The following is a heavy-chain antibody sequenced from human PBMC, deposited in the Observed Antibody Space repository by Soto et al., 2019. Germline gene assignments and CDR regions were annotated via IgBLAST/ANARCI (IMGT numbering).Heavy chain of an antibody. CDR1: GGSLSNYG. V-gene: IGHV1-69*12. J-gene: IGHJ6*02. Sequence: QVQLVQSGAEVKKPGSSVKVSCKASGGSLSNYGISWVRQAPGQGLEWLGGIIHVFGTANYAQKFQGRVTITADESTIIVYMDVTSLRSEATAVYYCARGDATKIVVTTYYGMDVWGQGTTVTVSS. D-gene: IGHD4-17*01. CDR2: IIHVFGTA. CDR3: ARGDATKIVVTTYYGMDV.